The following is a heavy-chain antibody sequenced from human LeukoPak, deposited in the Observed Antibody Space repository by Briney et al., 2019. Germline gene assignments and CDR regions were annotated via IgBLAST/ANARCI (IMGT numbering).Heavy chain of an antibody. J-gene: IGHJ3*02. CDR1: GNAFTGYY. CDR2: INPNSGGT. V-gene: IGHV1-2*04. D-gene: IGHD4-17*01. CDR3: ARDTYGDYAGGAFDI. Sequence: ASVKVSCKASGNAFTGYYMHWVRQAPGQGLEWMGWINPNSGGTNYAQKFQGWVTMIRDTSISTAYMELSRLRSDDTAVYYCARDTYGDYAGGAFDIWGQGTMVTVSS.